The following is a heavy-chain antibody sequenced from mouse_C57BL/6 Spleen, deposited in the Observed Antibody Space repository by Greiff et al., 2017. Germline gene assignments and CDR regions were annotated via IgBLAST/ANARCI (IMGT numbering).Heavy chain of an antibody. V-gene: IGHV1-69*01. CDR3: ARSRYDYDGYYAMDY. D-gene: IGHD2-4*01. CDR1: GYTFTSYW. Sequence: VQLQQPGAELVMPGASVKLSCKASGYTFTSYWMHWVKQRPGQGLEWIGEIDPSDSYTNYNQKFKGKSTLTVDQSSSTAYMPLSSLTSEDSAVYYCARSRYDYDGYYAMDYWGQGTSVTVSS. J-gene: IGHJ4*01. CDR2: IDPSDSYT.